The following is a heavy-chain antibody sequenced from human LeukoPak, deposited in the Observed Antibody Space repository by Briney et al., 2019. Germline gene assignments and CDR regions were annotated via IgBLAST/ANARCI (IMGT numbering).Heavy chain of an antibody. J-gene: IGHJ3*02. Sequence: GGSLRLSCAASGFTFSRHWMSWVRQAPGKGLEWVANIKQDGGDKNYVDPVKGRFTISRDNAKNSLYLQMNSLRAEDTAVYYCARDSGYRSSFSCYGDAFDIWGQGTMVTVSS. CDR1: GFTFSRHW. CDR2: IKQDGGDK. D-gene: IGHD2-2*01. V-gene: IGHV3-7*03. CDR3: ARDSGYRSSFSCYGDAFDI.